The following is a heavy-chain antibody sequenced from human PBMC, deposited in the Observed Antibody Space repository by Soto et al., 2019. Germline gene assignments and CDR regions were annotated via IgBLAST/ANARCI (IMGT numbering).Heavy chain of an antibody. CDR1: GFTFSSYG. CDR3: AKDWGSSSSDAYYYYYGMDV. D-gene: IGHD6-6*01. V-gene: IGHV3-30*18. CDR2: ISYDGSNK. Sequence: GGSLRLSCAASGFTFSSYGMHWVRQAPGKGLEWVAVISYDGSNKYDADSVKGRFTISRDNSKNTLYLQMNSLRAEDTAVYYCAKDWGSSSSDAYYYYYGMDVWGQGTTVTVSS. J-gene: IGHJ6*02.